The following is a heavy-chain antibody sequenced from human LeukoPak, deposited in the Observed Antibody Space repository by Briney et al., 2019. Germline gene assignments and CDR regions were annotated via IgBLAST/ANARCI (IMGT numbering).Heavy chain of an antibody. CDR3: ARVSSTGRYDY. D-gene: IGHD6-19*01. J-gene: IGHJ4*02. V-gene: IGHV4-4*07. Sequence: PGTPCLTRTVSLDSITICYTSSSRDRPRGGVWWIGRIYSSGSTTYNPPLKSRVTMSVDTSKNQFSLKLSSVTAADTAVSYCARVSSTGRYDYWGQGTLVTVSS. CDR1: LDSITICY. CDR2: IYSSGST.